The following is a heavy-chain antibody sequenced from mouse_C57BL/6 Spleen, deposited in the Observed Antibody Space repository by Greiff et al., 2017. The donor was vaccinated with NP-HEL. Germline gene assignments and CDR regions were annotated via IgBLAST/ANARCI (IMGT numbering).Heavy chain of an antibody. CDR1: GYTFTSYW. V-gene: IGHV1-64*01. D-gene: IGHD2-2*01. J-gene: IGHJ3*01. CDR2: IHPNSGST. CDR3: ARDYGHAWFAY. Sequence: QVQLQQSGAELVKPGASVKLSCKASGYTFTSYWMHWVKQRPGQGLEWIGMIHPNSGSTNYNEKFKSKATLTVDKSSSTAYMQLSSLTSEDSAVYYCARDYGHAWFAYWGQGTLVTVSA.